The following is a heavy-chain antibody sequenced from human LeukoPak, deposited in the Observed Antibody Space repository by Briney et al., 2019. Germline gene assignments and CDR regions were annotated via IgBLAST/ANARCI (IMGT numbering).Heavy chain of an antibody. CDR1: GCSISSYY. CDR3: AREAGSFDY. J-gene: IGHJ4*02. V-gene: IGHV4-59*01. D-gene: IGHD3-10*01. CDR2: IYYSGST. Sequence: PSETLSLTCTASGCSISSYYWSWIRQPPGKGLEWIGYIYYSGSTNYNASLKSRVTISVDTYKTQFSLKLSSVTAADTAVYYCAREAGSFDYWGQGTLVTVSS.